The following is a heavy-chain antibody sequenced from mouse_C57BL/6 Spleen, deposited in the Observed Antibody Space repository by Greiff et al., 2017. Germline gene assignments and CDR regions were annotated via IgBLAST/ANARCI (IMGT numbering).Heavy chain of an antibody. J-gene: IGHJ3*01. V-gene: IGHV1-82*01. CDR1: GYTFSSSW. CDR2: IYPGDGET. Sequence: VQLQQSGPELVKPGASVKFSCKASGYTFSSSWMNWVKQRPGKGLVWIGRIYPGDGETNYNGKFQGKATLTANKSSSTAYMQLSSLASEDSAVYFCARAGPDGFAYWGQGTLVTVSA. CDR3: ARAGPDGFAY.